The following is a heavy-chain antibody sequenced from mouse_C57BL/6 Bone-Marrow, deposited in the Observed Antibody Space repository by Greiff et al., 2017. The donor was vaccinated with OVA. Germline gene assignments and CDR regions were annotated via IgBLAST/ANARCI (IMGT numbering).Heavy chain of an antibody. CDR1: GFNIKDDY. Sequence: EVQLQQSGAELVRPGASVKLSCTASGFNIKDDYMHWVKQRPEQGLEWLGWIDPENGDTEYASKFQGKGTITADTSSNTVYLQLSSLTSEDTAVYYCTTVYDYYAMDYWGQGTSVTVSS. CDR3: TTVYDYYAMDY. V-gene: IGHV14-4*01. CDR2: IDPENGDT. D-gene: IGHD1-1*01. J-gene: IGHJ4*01.